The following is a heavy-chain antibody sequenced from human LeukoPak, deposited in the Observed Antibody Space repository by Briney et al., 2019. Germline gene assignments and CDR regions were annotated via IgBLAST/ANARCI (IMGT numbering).Heavy chain of an antibody. V-gene: IGHV1-8*01. Sequence: ASVRVSCKASGYTFTSYDINWVRQVTGQGLEWMRWMSPKSDSKGYAQKFQDRVTMTRDTSINTAYLEVSSLRGEDTGIYYCARALCDGTNCNYYYNMDVWGKGTPVTVSS. D-gene: IGHD1-1*01. CDR3: ARALCDGTNCNYYYNMDV. CDR1: GYTFTSYD. J-gene: IGHJ6*03. CDR2: MSPKSDSK.